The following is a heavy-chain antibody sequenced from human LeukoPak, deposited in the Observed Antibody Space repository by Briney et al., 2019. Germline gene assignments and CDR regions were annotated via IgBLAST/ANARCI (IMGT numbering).Heavy chain of an antibody. Sequence: ASVKVSRKASGYTFTSYGISWVRQDPGQGLEWMGWISAYNGNTNYAQKLQGRVTITTDTSTSTAHMELRSLRSDDTAVYYCARDLAAHSYGTPFDYWGQGTLVTVSS. V-gene: IGHV1-18*01. CDR1: GYTFTSYG. CDR2: ISAYNGNT. J-gene: IGHJ4*02. CDR3: ARDLAAHSYGTPFDY. D-gene: IGHD5-18*01.